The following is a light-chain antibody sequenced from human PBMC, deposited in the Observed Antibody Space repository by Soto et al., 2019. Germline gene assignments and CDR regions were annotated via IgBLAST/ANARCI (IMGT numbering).Light chain of an antibody. CDR3: QQSGSSPPVT. CDR2: GAS. J-gene: IGKJ4*01. Sequence: EIVLTQSPGTLSSSPGERATLSCRASQSVSSSSLAWYQQKPDQAPRLLIYGASSRATGIPDRFSGSGSGTDFTLFISRLELEVFAVYYCQQSGSSPPVTFGGGTRVDIK. CDR1: QSVSSSS. V-gene: IGKV3-20*01.